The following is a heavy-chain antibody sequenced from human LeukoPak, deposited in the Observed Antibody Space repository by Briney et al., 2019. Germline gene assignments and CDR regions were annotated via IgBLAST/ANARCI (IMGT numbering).Heavy chain of an antibody. CDR2: INPNSGGT. V-gene: IGHV1-2*02. Sequence: ASVKVSCKASGYTFTSYGISWVRQAPGQGLEWMGWINPNSGGTNYAQKFQGRVTMTRDTSISTAYMELSRLRSDDTAVYYCARVDSSSSGSGFDPWGQGTLVTVSS. J-gene: IGHJ5*02. CDR3: ARVDSSSSGSGFDP. CDR1: GYTFTSYG. D-gene: IGHD6-6*01.